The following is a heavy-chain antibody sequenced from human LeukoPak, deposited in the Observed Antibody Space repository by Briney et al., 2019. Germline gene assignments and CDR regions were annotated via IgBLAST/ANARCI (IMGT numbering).Heavy chain of an antibody. D-gene: IGHD7-27*01. J-gene: IGHJ3*02. CDR2: ISAYNVNT. V-gene: IGHV1-18*01. Sequence: ASVKVSCKASGYTFISYGFSWVRQAPGQGLEWMGWISAYNVNTNYAQKLQGRVTMTTDTSTSTVYMELRSLRSDDTAVYYCARGSNWGGQHAFDIWGQGTMVTVSS. CDR1: GYTFISYG. CDR3: ARGSNWGGQHAFDI.